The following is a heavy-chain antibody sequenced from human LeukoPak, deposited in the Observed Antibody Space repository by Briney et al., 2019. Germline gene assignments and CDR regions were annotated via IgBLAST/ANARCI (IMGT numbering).Heavy chain of an antibody. CDR2: IIGSGGST. J-gene: IGHJ4*02. V-gene: IGHV3-23*01. Sequence: PGGSLRLSCAASGFTFSNYAMTWVRQAPGKGLEWVSSIIGSGGSTNYADSVKGRFTISRDNSKNTLYLQMNSLRAEDTAVYYCAKDLWGVVPAATYYFDYWGQGTLVTVSS. D-gene: IGHD2-2*01. CDR3: AKDLWGVVPAATYYFDY. CDR1: GFTFSNYA.